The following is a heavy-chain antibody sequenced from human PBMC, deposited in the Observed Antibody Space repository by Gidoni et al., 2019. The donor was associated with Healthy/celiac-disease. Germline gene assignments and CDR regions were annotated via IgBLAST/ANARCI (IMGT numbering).Heavy chain of an antibody. CDR3: AKDPVYYYDSSGNWFDP. V-gene: IGHV3-23*01. J-gene: IGHJ5*02. CDR1: GFTFSSYA. CDR2: ISGGGGST. D-gene: IGHD3-22*01. Sequence: EVQLLESGGGLVQPGGSLRLYCAASGFTFSSYAMSWVRQAPGKGLEWVSAISGGGGSTYYADSVKGRFTISRDNSKNTLYLQMNSLRAEDTAVYYCAKDPVYYYDSSGNWFDPWGQGTLVTVSS.